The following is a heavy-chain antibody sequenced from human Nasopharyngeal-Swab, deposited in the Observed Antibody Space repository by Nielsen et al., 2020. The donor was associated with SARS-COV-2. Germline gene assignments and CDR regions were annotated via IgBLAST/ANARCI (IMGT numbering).Heavy chain of an antibody. D-gene: IGHD4/OR15-4a*01. J-gene: IGHJ4*02. CDR3: ERLYGGYVDY. V-gene: IGHV5-51*01. Sequence: GECLKISCQGSGYSFSTYWIGWVRQMHGKGLEWMGIIYPGDSTTKYRPSFPGQVTISADKSNRTAYLQWSSLKASDTAMSLCERLYGGYVDYWGQGTLVTVSS. CDR1: GYSFSTYW. CDR2: IYPGDSTT.